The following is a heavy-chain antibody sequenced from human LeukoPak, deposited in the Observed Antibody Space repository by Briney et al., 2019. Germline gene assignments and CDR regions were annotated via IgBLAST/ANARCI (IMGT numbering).Heavy chain of an antibody. CDR2: IKQGGSDK. CDR3: ARQGGLSY. Sequence: GGSLRLSCAASGFTFSAYWMSWVRQAPGKGLEWVSNIKQGGSDKHYVDSVKGRFTISRDNSKNSRELEMSSLGDEDTAVYYVARQGGLSYWGEGTLVTVSS. J-gene: IGHJ4*02. D-gene: IGHD3-16*01. V-gene: IGHV3-7*03. CDR1: GFTFSAYW.